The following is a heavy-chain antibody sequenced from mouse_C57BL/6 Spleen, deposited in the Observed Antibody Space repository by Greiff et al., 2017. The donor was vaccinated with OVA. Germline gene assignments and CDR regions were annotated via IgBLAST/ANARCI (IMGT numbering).Heavy chain of an antibody. V-gene: IGHV5-6*01. J-gene: IGHJ1*03. D-gene: IGHD1-1*01. CDR2: ISSGGSYT. CDR1: GFTFSSYG. Sequence: DVQLVESGGDLVKPGGSLKLSCAASGFTFSSYGMSWVRQTPDKRLEWVATISSGGSYTYYPDSVKGRFTISRDNAKNTLYLQMSSLKSEDTAMYYCARHGTTVVATHWYFDVWGTGTTVTVSS. CDR3: ARHGTTVVATHWYFDV.